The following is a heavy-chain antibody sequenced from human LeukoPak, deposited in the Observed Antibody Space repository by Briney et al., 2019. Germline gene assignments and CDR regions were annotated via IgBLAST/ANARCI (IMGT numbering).Heavy chain of an antibody. CDR2: IHSSGNT. D-gene: IGHD5-18*01. V-gene: IGHV4-31*03. Sequence: SQTLSLTCTVSGDSISRGYYWVWIRQPPGKGLEWIGYIHSSGNTYYNPSLQNRLIISRDTTEDPLSLTLTSVTAADTAVYFCASGYGSGWLDSWGQGTQVTVSS. CDR1: GDSISRGYY. J-gene: IGHJ5*01. CDR3: ASGYGSGWLDS.